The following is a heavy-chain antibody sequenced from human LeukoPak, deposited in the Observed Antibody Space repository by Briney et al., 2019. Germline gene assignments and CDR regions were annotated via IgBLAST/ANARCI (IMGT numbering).Heavy chain of an antibody. CDR1: GGSIISSNFY. J-gene: IGHJ4*02. Sequence: VKPSETLSLTCTVSGGSIISSNFYWGWIRQPPGKGLEWIGSTYYRGATYDNPSLKSRVTISVDTSKNQFSLKLSSVTAADTAVYYCARYGDPVDGYFAYWGQGTLVTVSS. CDR3: ARYGDPVDGYFAY. V-gene: IGHV4-39*01. CDR2: TYYRGAT. D-gene: IGHD4-17*01.